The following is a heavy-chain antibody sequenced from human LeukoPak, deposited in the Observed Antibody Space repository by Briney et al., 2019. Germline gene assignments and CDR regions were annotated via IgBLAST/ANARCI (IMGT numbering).Heavy chain of an antibody. Sequence: QSGGSLRLSCAASGFTFSSYWMTWVRQAPGKGLEWVVNIKQDGSEKYYVDSGKGRFTISRDNAKNSLYLQMSSLRAEDTAVYYCARDSGGDTTMDQKFDYWGQGTLVTVSS. CDR3: ARDSGGDTTMDQKFDY. CDR2: IKQDGSEK. V-gene: IGHV3-7*01. D-gene: IGHD5-18*01. J-gene: IGHJ4*02. CDR1: GFTFSSYW.